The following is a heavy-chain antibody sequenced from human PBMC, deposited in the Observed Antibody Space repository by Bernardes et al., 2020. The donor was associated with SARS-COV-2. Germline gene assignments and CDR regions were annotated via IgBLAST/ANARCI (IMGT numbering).Heavy chain of an antibody. D-gene: IGHD3-3*01. J-gene: IGHJ4*02. V-gene: IGHV4-4*02. CDR2: IFHIGNT. CDR3: AREEAIFGLDPLPSYFDY. CDR1: GGSISSANW. Sequence: LSIPCTVSGGSISSANWWSWVRQPPEKGLEWIGEIFHIGNTKYNPSLEGRVTISLDKSKNQFSLKLKSLTAADTAVYYCAREEAIFGLDPLPSYFDYWGQGALVTVSS.